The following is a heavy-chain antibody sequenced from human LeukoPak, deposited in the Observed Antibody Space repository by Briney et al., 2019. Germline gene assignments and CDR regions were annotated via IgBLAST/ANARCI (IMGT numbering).Heavy chain of an antibody. D-gene: IGHD3-22*01. CDR1: GFTFSSYG. Sequence: GGSLRLSCAASGFTFSSYGMHWVRQAPGKGLEWVSYISSSGSTIYYADSVKGRFTISRDNAKNSLYLQMNSLRAEDTAVYYCARGLPYYYDSSGYYYDYWGQGTLVTVSS. V-gene: IGHV3-48*04. J-gene: IGHJ4*02. CDR3: ARGLPYYYDSSGYYYDY. CDR2: ISSSGSTI.